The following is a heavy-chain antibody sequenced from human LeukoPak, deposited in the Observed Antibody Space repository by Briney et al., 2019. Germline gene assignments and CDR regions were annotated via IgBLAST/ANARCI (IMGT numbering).Heavy chain of an antibody. V-gene: IGHV3-23*01. J-gene: IGHJ4*02. CDR3: AKNAVRGVVTTYYFEY. Sequence: GGSLRLSCSASGFTFSNYAMSWVRQAPGKGLEWVSAMSGSGGSTYYVDSVKGRFTISRNNSKYTLDLQLNSLRAEDTGIYYCAKNAVRGVVTTYYFEYWGQGTLVSVSS. CDR1: GFTFSNYA. CDR2: MSGSGGST. D-gene: IGHD3-10*01.